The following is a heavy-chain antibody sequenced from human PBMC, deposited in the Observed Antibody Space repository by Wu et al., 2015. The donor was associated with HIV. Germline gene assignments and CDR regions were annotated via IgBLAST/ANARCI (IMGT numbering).Heavy chain of an antibody. D-gene: IGHD3-3*01. Sequence: QVQMVQSGAEVKKPGASVKVSCQTSGYSFTNFDINWVRQAPGQGLEWMGYMNVNNGHTAYAQRFQGRVTFTRDTSITTAYMELSSLKSDDTAVFYCARGIPYYDSVANYWRGGWFDSWGQGTLVTVSS. V-gene: IGHV1-8*03. CDR3: ARGIPYYDSVANYWRGGWFDS. CDR1: GYSFTNFD. CDR2: MNVNNGHT. J-gene: IGHJ5*01.